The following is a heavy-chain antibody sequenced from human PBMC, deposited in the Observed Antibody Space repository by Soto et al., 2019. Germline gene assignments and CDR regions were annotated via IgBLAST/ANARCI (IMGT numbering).Heavy chain of an antibody. D-gene: IGHD2-15*01. CDR1: GFTFSSYA. V-gene: IGHV3-64*01. CDR3: ARGVVVVTATYGMDV. CDR2: INSNGGST. Sequence: GGSLRLSCAASGFTFSSYARHWVRQAPGKGLEYVSAINSNGGSTYYANSVKGRFTISRDNSKNTLYLQMGSLRAEDMAVYYCARGVVVVTATYGMDVWGQGTTVTVSS. J-gene: IGHJ6*02.